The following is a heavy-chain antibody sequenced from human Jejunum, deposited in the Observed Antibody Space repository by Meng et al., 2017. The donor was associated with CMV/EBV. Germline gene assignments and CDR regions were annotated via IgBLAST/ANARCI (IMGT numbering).Heavy chain of an antibody. J-gene: IGHJ3*02. CDR1: GFPFRTFT. CDR3: AKGVTSGSPYRAFDI. CDR2: FHYSGGAT. D-gene: IGHD3-22*01. V-gene: IGHV3-23*01. Sequence: GFPFRTFTMGWVRQAAGTRLEWVSTFHYSGGATNYAASVKGRFTISRDTSKNTLYLQMNSLRAYDTAVYYCAKGVTSGSPYRAFDILGQGTMVTVSS.